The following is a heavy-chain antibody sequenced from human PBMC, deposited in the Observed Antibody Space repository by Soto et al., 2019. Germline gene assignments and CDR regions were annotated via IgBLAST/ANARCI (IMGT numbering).Heavy chain of an antibody. V-gene: IGHV1-2*04. J-gene: IGHJ3*01. Sequence: SVKVSCKASGYTFTGYYMHWVRQAPGQGLEWMGWINPNSGGTNYAQKFQGWVTMIRDTSISTAYMELSRLRSDDTAVYYCARFKINDAAPNAFYTWGQEKILTISS. CDR1: GYTFTGYY. D-gene: IGHD3-3*01. CDR2: INPNSGGT. CDR3: ARFKINDAAPNAFYT.